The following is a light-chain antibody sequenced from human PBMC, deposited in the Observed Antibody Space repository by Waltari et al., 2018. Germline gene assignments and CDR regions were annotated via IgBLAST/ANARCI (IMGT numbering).Light chain of an antibody. Sequence: MTQSPSSLAASVGDRVTITCRASQSISRYLNWYQHKPGKAPNLLIYGASTLRSGVPSRFSGSGSGTDFTLTISSLQPEDFAVYYCQQSYTTPMYSFGQGTKLEI. V-gene: IGKV1-39*01. CDR2: GAS. CDR1: QSISRY. CDR3: QQSYTTPMYS. J-gene: IGKJ2*01.